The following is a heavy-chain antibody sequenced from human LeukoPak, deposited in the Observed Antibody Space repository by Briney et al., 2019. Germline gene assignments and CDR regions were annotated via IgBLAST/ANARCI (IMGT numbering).Heavy chain of an antibody. CDR2: ISGSGGRT. CDR3: AKDRMAAGRDY. V-gene: IGHV3-23*01. CDR1: GFTFSSYA. Sequence: GTSLRLSCAASGFTFSSYAMSWVRQAPGKGLEWVSAISGSGGRTYSADSVKGRFTISRDNSKNTLYLQMNSLRAEDTAVYYCAKDRMAAGRDYWGQGTLVTVSS. D-gene: IGHD6-13*01. J-gene: IGHJ4*02.